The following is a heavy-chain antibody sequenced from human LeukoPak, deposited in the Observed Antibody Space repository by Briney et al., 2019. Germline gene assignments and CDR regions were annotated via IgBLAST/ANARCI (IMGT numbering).Heavy chain of an antibody. D-gene: IGHD3-16*01. Sequence: GGSLRLSCAASGFTFGSYWMTWMRQTPGKGLEWVANIKTDGSETYYLDSVKGRFTVSRDNAKNSLFLQMNSLRAEDTAIYSCVRDYVWGTSESDYWGQGNVVTVSS. V-gene: IGHV3-7*01. CDR1: GFTFGSYW. J-gene: IGHJ4*02. CDR2: IKTDGSET. CDR3: VRDYVWGTSESDY.